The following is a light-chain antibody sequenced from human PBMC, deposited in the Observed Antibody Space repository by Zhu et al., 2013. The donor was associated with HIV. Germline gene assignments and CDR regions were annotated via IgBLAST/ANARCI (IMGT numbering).Light chain of an antibody. CDR1: QSVGSRS. CDR3: QQYGGSPRT. J-gene: IGKJ2*02. Sequence: ESVLTQSPGTLSLSPRETATLSCRASQSVGSRSLAWYQQKPGQAPRLLIYDASIRATGIADRFSGSGYETDFTLTITRLEPEDFAVYYCQQYGGSPRTFGQGTNLEIK. CDR2: DAS. V-gene: IGKV3-20*01.